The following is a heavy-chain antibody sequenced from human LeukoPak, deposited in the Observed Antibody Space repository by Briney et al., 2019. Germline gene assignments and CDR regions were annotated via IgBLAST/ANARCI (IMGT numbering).Heavy chain of an antibody. CDR2: IKQDGSKK. Sequence: GGSLRLSCVASGFTFSSYWMTWVRQAPGKGLEWVANIKQDGSKKSYVDSVKGRFTISRDNAKNSLYLQMNSLRAEDTAIYYCTRVGYIDEGIDYWGQGTLVTVSS. D-gene: IGHD5-24*01. CDR3: TRVGYIDEGIDY. V-gene: IGHV3-7*04. J-gene: IGHJ4*02. CDR1: GFTFSSYW.